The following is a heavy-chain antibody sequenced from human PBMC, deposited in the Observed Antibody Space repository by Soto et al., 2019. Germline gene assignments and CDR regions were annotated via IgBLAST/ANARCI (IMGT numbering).Heavy chain of an antibody. J-gene: IGHJ4*01. D-gene: IGHD4-4*01. V-gene: IGHV4-59*01. Sequence: QVQLQESGPGLVKPSETLSLTCIVSGGSISIYYWHWIRQPPGKGLEWIGYINYSGSTSYNPSLKRRGTMSIDTSMNQSSPTRTSVTAADTALYFWAREYSSFEGGGHGTLVTVS. CDR3: AREYSSFEG. CDR2: INYSGST. CDR1: GGSISIYY.